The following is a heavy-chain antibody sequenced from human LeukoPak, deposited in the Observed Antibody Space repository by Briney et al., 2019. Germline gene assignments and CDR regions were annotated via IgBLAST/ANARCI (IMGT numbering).Heavy chain of an antibody. D-gene: IGHD3-22*01. CDR2: ISYDGSNK. CDR1: GFTLSSYA. CDR3: ARDRGYYDSRYYYGMDV. J-gene: IGHJ6*02. V-gene: IGHV3-30-3*01. Sequence: GGSLRLSCAASGFTLSSYAMHWVRQAPGKGLEWVAVISYDGSNKYYADSVKGRFTISRDNSKNTLYLQMNSLRAEDTAVYYCARDRGYYDSRYYYGMDVWGQGTTVTVSS.